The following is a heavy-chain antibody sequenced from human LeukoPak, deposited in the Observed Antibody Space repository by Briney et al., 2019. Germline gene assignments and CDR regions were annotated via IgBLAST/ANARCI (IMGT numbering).Heavy chain of an antibody. CDR3: ARESDSSGWYDY. D-gene: IGHD6-19*01. Sequence: PGGSLRLSCAAPGFNFDDYAIHWVRQAPGKGLEWVSLISGDSGSTFYADSVRGRFTISRDNSKNSLYLQMSSLRSEDTALYFCARESDSSGWYDYWGQGTLVTVSS. J-gene: IGHJ4*02. CDR1: GFNFDDYA. CDR2: ISGDSGST. V-gene: IGHV3-43*02.